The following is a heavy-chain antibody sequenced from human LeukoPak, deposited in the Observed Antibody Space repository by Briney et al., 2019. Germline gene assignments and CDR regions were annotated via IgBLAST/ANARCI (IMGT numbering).Heavy chain of an antibody. J-gene: IGHJ4*02. Sequence: SETLSLTCTVSGGSISSYYWRWIRQPPGKGLEWIGYIYYSGSTNFNPSLKSRVTISVDTCKSQFSLKLSSVTAADTAVYYCARVKASSSWSSVDYWGQGTLVTVSS. V-gene: IGHV4-59*01. CDR1: GGSISSYY. CDR3: ARVKASSSWSSVDY. D-gene: IGHD6-13*01. CDR2: IYYSGST.